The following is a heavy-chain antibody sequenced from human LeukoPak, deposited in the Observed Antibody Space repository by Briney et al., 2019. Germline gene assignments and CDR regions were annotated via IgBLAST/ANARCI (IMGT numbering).Heavy chain of an antibody. CDR1: GFSFSSYA. J-gene: IGHJ6*02. V-gene: IGHV3-23*01. Sequence: GGSLRLSCAASGFSFSSYAMSWVRQAPGKGLEWVSGISGSGGSTYYADSVKGRFTISTDNSKNTLYLQVNSLRAGDTAVYYCAKAEGYYYYCGMDVWGQGTTVTVSS. CDR2: ISGSGGST. CDR3: AKAEGYYYYCGMDV.